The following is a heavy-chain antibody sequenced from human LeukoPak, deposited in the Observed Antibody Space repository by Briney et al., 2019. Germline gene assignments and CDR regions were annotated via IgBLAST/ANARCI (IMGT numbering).Heavy chain of an antibody. V-gene: IGHV4-59*01. CDR1: GGSISSYY. D-gene: IGHD3/OR15-3a*01. Sequence: PSETLSLTCTVSGGSISSYYWSWIRQAPGKGPEWIGYIYYSGSTNYNPSLKSRVTISVDTSKNQFSLKVSSVTAADTAVYYCARRTGYYDGFDYWGQGTLVTVSS. CDR2: IYYSGST. J-gene: IGHJ4*02. CDR3: ARRTGYYDGFDY.